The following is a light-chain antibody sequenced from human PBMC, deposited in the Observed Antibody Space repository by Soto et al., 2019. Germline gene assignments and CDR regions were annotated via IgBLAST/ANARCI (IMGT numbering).Light chain of an antibody. Sequence: QSVLTQPPSVSAAPGQKVTISCSGSNSNIGKNFVSWYQRLPGTAPKVLIYDNDKRPSGIPDRFSGSKSGTSATLGITGLQTGDEADYYCGTWDSSLSVVVFGGGTKLTV. V-gene: IGLV1-51*01. CDR3: GTWDSSLSVVV. J-gene: IGLJ2*01. CDR1: NSNIGKNF. CDR2: DND.